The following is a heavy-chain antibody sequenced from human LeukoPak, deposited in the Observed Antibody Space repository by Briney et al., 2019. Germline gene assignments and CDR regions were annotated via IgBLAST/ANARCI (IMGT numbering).Heavy chain of an antibody. CDR3: ARGTYYYDSSGYYSDY. D-gene: IGHD3-22*01. J-gene: IGHJ4*02. CDR2: INPSGGST. V-gene: IGHV1-46*01. Sequence: ASVKVSCKASGYTFTSYGISWVRQAPGQGLEWMGIINPSGGSTSYAQKFQGRVTMTRDTSTSTVYMELSSLRSEDTAVYYCARGTYYYDSSGYYSDYWGQGTLVTVSS. CDR1: GYTFTSYG.